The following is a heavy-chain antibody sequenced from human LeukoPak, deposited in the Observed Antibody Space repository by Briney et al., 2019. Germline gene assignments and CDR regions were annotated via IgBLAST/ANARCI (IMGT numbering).Heavy chain of an antibody. CDR3: VRTRPVSGGFDP. Sequence: SAPALVKPTQTLTLTCTFSGFSLRTSGMCVSWIRQPPGKALQRLARIDWDNDKYYTTSLKTRLTISKDTSKNQVVLTMTNTDPVDTATYYCVRTRPVSGGFDPWGQGTLVTVSS. D-gene: IGHD5/OR15-5a*01. CDR2: IDWDNDK. J-gene: IGHJ5*02. V-gene: IGHV2-70*11. CDR1: GFSLRTSGMC.